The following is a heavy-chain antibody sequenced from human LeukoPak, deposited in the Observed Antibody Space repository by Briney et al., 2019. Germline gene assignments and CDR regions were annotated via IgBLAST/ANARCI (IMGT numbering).Heavy chain of an antibody. CDR1: GGSFSGYY. CDR3: ARGRDKEAAQTRACLDY. D-gene: IGHD2-15*01. CDR2: INHSGST. V-gene: IGHV4-34*01. J-gene: IGHJ4*02. Sequence: SETLSLTCAVYGGSFSGYYWSWIRQPPGKGLEWIGEINHSGSTNYNPSLKSRVTISVDTSKNQFSLKLSSVTAADTAVYYCARGRDKEAAQTRACLDYWGQGTLVTVSS.